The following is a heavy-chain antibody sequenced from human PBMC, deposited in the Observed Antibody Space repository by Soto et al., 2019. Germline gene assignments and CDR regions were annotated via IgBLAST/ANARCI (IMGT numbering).Heavy chain of an antibody. CDR3: ARGWFGPDV. CDR1: GFTLSGRS. J-gene: IGHJ6*04. CDR2: IDNAGTDS. Sequence: EVQLVESGGGLVQPGGSLRLSCAASGFTLSGRSMHWVRQAPGKGLVLVAGIDNAGTDSTYADSVKSRFTSSRDNAKKMLYLQMNRLRVEDTAVYYCARGWFGPDVWGKGTTVTVSS. D-gene: IGHD3-10*01. V-gene: IGHV3-74*01.